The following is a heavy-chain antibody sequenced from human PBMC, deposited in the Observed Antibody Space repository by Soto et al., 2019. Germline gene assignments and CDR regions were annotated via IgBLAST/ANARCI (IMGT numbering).Heavy chain of an antibody. CDR2: INPASGKT. D-gene: IGHD3-10*01. V-gene: IGHV1-3*01. J-gene: IGHJ4*01. CDR1: GYTFTNYA. CDR3: ARDLWLGESFRYYFDY. Sequence: ASVKVSCKASGYTFTNYAMHWVRQAPGQRLEWMGWINPASGKTKYSQKFQGRVTITRDTSASTAYMELSSLTSEDTALYYCARDLWLGESFRYYFDYWAQGTLVTVSS.